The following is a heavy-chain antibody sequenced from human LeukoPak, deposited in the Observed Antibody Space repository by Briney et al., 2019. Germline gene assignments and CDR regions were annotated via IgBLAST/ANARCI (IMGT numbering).Heavy chain of an antibody. CDR3: TKDTIFDL. J-gene: IGHJ3*01. Sequence: TGGSLRLSCAASGFTFSNYAMSWVRQAPGKGLEWVSVISGSGAYTYYTDPVKGRFTISRDNSKNTVYLQMNSLRAEDTAVYFCTKDTIFDLWGQGTMVTVSS. CDR1: GFTFSNYA. D-gene: IGHD3-3*01. CDR2: ISGSGAYT. V-gene: IGHV3-23*01.